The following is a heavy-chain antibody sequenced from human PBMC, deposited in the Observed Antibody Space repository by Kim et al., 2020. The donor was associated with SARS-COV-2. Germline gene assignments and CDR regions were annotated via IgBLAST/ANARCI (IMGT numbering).Heavy chain of an antibody. J-gene: IGHJ4*02. Sequence: SETLSLTCTVSGGSISSSSYYWGWIRQPPGKGLEWIGSIYYSGSTYYNPSLKSRVTISVDTSKNQFSLRLRSVTAADTAIYYCARQEAGYPPSFDYCGQG. CDR2: IYYSGST. CDR1: GGSISSSSYY. D-gene: IGHD6-13*01. CDR3: ARQEAGYPPSFDY. V-gene: IGHV4-39*01.